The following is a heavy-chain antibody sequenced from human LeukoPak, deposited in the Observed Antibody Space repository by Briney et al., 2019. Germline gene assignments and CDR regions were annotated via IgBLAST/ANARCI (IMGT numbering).Heavy chain of an antibody. V-gene: IGHV3-30*04. CDR1: GFTFSSYA. CDR3: AKTLLDDSGYYYAGSDY. D-gene: IGHD3-22*01. CDR2: ISYDGSNK. J-gene: IGHJ4*02. Sequence: PGGSLRLSCAASGFTFSSYAMHWVRQAPGKGLEWVAVISYDGSNKYYADSVKGRFTISRDNARNSLYLQMNNLRAEDTAVYYCAKTLLDDSGYYYAGSDYWGQGILVTVST.